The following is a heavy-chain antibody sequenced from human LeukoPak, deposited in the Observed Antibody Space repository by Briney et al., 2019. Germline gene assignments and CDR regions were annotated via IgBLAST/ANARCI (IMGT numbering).Heavy chain of an antibody. V-gene: IGHV3-30*02. D-gene: IGHD6-19*01. CDR2: IRYDGSNK. Sequence: GGSLRLSCAASGFTFSSYAMHWVRQAPGKGLEWVAFIRYDGSNKYYADSVKGRFTISRDNSKNTLYLQMNSLRAEDTAVYYCASPVARYYYYMDVWGKGTTVTVSS. CDR3: ASPVARYYYYMDV. J-gene: IGHJ6*03. CDR1: GFTFSSYA.